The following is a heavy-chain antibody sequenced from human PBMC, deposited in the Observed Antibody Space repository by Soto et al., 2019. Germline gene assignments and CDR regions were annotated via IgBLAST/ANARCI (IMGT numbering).Heavy chain of an antibody. J-gene: IGHJ4*02. CDR1: GGTFSSYG. Sequence: ASVKVSCKASGGTFSSYGISWVRQAPGQGVEWMGGSIPIFGTANYAQKFQGRVTITADESTSTAYMELSSLRSEDTAVYYCARALTQSSKARFDYWGQATLVTVSS. V-gene: IGHV1-69*13. D-gene: IGHD2-15*01. CDR2: SIPIFGTA. CDR3: ARALTQSSKARFDY.